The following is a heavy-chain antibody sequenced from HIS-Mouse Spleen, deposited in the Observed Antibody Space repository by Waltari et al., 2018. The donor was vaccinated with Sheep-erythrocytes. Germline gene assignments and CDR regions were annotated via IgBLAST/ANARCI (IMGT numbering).Heavy chain of an antibody. D-gene: IGHD3-9*01. V-gene: IGHV4-34*01. CDR3: ARGGRRTGFDY. J-gene: IGHJ4*02. Sequence: QVQLQQWGAGLLKPSETLSLTCAVYGGSFSGYYWSWIRQPPGKGLEWIGEINHSGSTDSTPSIKSRVTISVDTSKNQFSLKLSSVTAADTAVYYCARGGRRTGFDYWGQGTLVTVSS. CDR2: INHSGST. CDR1: GGSFSGYY.